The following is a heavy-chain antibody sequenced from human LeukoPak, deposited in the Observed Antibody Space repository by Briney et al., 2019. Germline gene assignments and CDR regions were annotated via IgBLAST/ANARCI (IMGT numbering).Heavy chain of an antibody. Sequence: PGGSLRLSCAASGFTFSTYSMNWVRQAPGKGLEWISYVSSSSSTIYYADSVKGRFTISRDNSKNTLYLQMNSLRAEDTAVYYCAKDYERWMYYLDSNGYCAFDYWGQGTQVTVSS. CDR3: AKDYERWMYYLDSNGYCAFDY. CDR2: VSSSSSTI. D-gene: IGHD3-22*01. V-gene: IGHV3-48*01. CDR1: GFTFSTYS. J-gene: IGHJ4*02.